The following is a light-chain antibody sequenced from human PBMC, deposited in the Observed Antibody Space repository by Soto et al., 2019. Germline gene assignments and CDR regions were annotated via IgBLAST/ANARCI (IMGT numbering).Light chain of an antibody. CDR2: EVS. V-gene: IGLV2-8*01. CDR3: SSYAGSNNYV. CDR1: SSDVGGYNY. Sequence: QSVLTQPPSGSGSPGQSVTISCTGTSSDVGGYNYVSWYQQHPGKAPKLIIYEVSKRPSGVPDRFSGSKSGNTASLTVSGLQAEDEADYYCSSYAGSNNYVFGTGTKVTVL. J-gene: IGLJ1*01.